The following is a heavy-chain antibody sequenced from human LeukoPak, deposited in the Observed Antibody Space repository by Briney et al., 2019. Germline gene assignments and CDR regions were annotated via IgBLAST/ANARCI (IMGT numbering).Heavy chain of an antibody. D-gene: IGHD3-10*01. CDR2: INPNSGGT. J-gene: IGHJ4*02. CDR3: ARGEDYGSGSYWDY. Sequence: ASVKVSCKASGYSFTGDYMHWVRQAPGQGLEWMGWINPNSGGTNYAQKFQGRVTMTRDMSISTAYMELSRLRSDDTAVYYCARGEDYGSGSYWDYWGQGTLVTVSS. V-gene: IGHV1-2*02. CDR1: GYSFTGDY.